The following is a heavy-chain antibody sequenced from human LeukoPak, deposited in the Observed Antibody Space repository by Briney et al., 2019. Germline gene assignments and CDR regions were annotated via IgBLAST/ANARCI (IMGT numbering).Heavy chain of an antibody. Sequence: GGSLRLSCAASGFTFSSYWMSWVRQAPGKGLEWVANIKQDGSEKYYVDSVKGRFTISRDNAKNSLYLQMNSLRAEDTAVYYCARLDYHDSSGYLMFDYWGQGTLVTVSS. CDR2: IKQDGSEK. J-gene: IGHJ4*02. CDR1: GFTFSSYW. CDR3: ARLDYHDSSGYLMFDY. D-gene: IGHD3-22*01. V-gene: IGHV3-7*01.